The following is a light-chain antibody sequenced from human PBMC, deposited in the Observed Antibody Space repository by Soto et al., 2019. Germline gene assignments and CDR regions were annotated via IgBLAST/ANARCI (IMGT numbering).Light chain of an antibody. J-gene: IGKJ1*01. CDR1: QGISSY. V-gene: IGKV1-27*01. CDR3: QKYNSAPQT. Sequence: DIQMNQSPSSLSASVGDRVTITCRASQGISSYLAWYQQKPVKVPKLLIYAASTLQSGVPSRFSGSGSGTDFTLTISSLQPEDVATYYCQKYNSAPQTFGQGTKVDIK. CDR2: AAS.